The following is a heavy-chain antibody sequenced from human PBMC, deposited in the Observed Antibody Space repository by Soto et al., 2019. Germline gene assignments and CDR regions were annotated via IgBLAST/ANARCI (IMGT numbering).Heavy chain of an antibody. J-gene: IGHJ6*02. CDR3: ARHPPILEWSSYYYYGMDV. CDR2: IYPGDSDT. D-gene: IGHD3-3*01. CDR1: EYRFSTYW. Sequence: PGESLKISCKYSEYRFSTYWIAWVRQMPGRGLEWMGIIYPGDSDTRYSPSFQGQVTISADKSISTAYLQWSSLKASDTAMYYCARHPPILEWSSYYYYGMDVWGQGTTVTVSS. V-gene: IGHV5-51*01.